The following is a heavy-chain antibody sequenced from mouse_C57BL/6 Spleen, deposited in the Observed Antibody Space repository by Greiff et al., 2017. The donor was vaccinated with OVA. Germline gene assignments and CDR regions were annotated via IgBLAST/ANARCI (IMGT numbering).Heavy chain of an antibody. D-gene: IGHD2-4*01. CDR1: GFSLTSYG. J-gene: IGHJ1*03. V-gene: IGHV2-5*01. CDR2: IWRGGRT. CDR3: DKIYDYDAYCDV. Sequence: VQLQHSGPGLVQPSQSLSITCTVSGFSLTSYGVHWVRQSPGKGLEWLGVIWRGGRTDYNAAFMSRLSITKDNSKSQVCFKMNSLQADDTAIYHCDKIYDYDAYCDVWGTGTTVTVSS.